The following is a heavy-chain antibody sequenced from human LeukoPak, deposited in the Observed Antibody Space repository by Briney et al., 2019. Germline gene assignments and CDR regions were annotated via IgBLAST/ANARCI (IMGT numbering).Heavy chain of an antibody. CDR2: ISYDGSNK. CDR1: GFTFSSYA. Sequence: GGSLRLSCAASGFTFSSYAMHWVRQAPGKGLEWVAVISYDGSNKYYADSVKGRFTISRDNSKNTLYLQMNSLRAEDTAVYYCARDGAFKTIQLWLIYFDYWGQGTLVTVSS. J-gene: IGHJ4*02. V-gene: IGHV3-30*04. D-gene: IGHD5-18*01. CDR3: ARDGAFKTIQLWLIYFDY.